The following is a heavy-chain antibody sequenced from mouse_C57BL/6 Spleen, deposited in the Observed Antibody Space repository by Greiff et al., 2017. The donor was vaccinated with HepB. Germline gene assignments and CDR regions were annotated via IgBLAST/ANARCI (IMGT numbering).Heavy chain of an antibody. D-gene: IGHD2-4*01. V-gene: IGHV1-7*01. CDR2: INPSSGYT. J-gene: IGHJ3*01. CDR3: AGGDYDVVAWFAY. Sequence: VQLQQSGAELAKPGASVKLSCKASGYTFTSYWMHWVKQRPGQGLEWIGYINPSSGYTKYNQKFKDKATLTADKSSSTAYMQLSSLTYEDSAVYYCAGGDYDVVAWFAYWGQGTLVTVSA. CDR1: GYTFTSYW.